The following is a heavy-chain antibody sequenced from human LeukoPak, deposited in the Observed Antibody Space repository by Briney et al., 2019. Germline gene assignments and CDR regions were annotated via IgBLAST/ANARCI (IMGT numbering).Heavy chain of an antibody. CDR3: AKDRDYRSSWYTADY. D-gene: IGHD6-13*01. CDR2: ISGSGDST. J-gene: IGHJ4*02. V-gene: IGHV3-23*01. Sequence: PGGSLRLSCAVSGLTFSSFAMSWVRQAPGKGLEWVSAISGSGDSTYYADSVKGRFTISRDNSKSTLFLQMNSLRAEHTAVYYCAKDRDYRSSWYTADYWGQGTLVTVSS. CDR1: GLTFSSFA.